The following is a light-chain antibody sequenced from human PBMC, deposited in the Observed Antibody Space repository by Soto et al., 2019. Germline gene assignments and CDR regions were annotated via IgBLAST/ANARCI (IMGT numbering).Light chain of an antibody. CDR3: QSYDSRLSGFYV. CDR1: SSDVGGYKY. V-gene: IGLV2-14*01. J-gene: IGLJ1*01. CDR2: EVS. Sequence: QSALTQPASVSGSPGQSITISCTGTSSDVGGYKYVSWYQQHPDKAPKLIIFEVSNRPSGISSRFSGSKSGNTASLTISGLQAEDEADYYCQSYDSRLSGFYVFGTGTKLTVL.